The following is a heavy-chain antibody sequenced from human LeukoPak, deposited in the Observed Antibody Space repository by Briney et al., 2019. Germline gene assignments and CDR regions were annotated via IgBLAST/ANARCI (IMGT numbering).Heavy chain of an antibody. CDR2: ISSSSSTI. V-gene: IGHV3-48*01. CDR3: ARVEAGGVNYYYYGMDV. CDR1: GFTSSSYS. Sequence: PGGSLRLSCAASGFTSSSYSMNWVRQAPGKGLEWVSYISSSSSTIYYADSVKGRFTISRDNAKNSLYLQMNSLRAEDTAVYYRARVEAGGVNYYYYGMDVWGQGTTVTVSS. J-gene: IGHJ6*02. D-gene: IGHD3-16*01.